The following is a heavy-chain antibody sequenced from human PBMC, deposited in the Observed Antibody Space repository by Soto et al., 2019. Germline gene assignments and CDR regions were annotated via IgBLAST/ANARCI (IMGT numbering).Heavy chain of an antibody. V-gene: IGHV3-30*14. CDR3: ARSHAPYYYDTTGFFFGLDV. CDR1: GFTFSNYA. Sequence: QVRLVESGGGVVQPGRSLRLSCAASGFTFSNYAMHWVRQAPGKGLEWVAVMSFDETKKYHAASVEGRFTISRDNSQNTLDLQMNSLRGAGTALYYCARSHAPYYYDTTGFFFGLDVWGQGTTVVVSS. D-gene: IGHD3-22*01. J-gene: IGHJ6*02. CDR2: MSFDETKK.